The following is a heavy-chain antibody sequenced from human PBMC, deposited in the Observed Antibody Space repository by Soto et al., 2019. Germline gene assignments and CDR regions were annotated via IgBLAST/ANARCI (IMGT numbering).Heavy chain of an antibody. CDR1: GGSISSYY. J-gene: IGHJ6*02. Sequence: SETLSLTCTVSGGSISSYYWSWIRQPPGKGLELIGYMYNTGSTIYNPSLKSRVTISVDTSKNQFSLKLNSVTAADTAVYYCARDLWGYCGADCYPLDVWGQGTTVTVSS. CDR2: MYNTGST. D-gene: IGHD2-21*02. CDR3: ARDLWGYCGADCYPLDV. V-gene: IGHV4-59*01.